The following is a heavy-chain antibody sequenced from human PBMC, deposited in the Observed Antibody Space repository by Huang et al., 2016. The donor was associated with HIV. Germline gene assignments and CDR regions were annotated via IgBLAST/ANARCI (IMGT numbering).Heavy chain of an antibody. CDR1: GVTFSRYA. D-gene: IGHD3-3*01. J-gene: IGHJ4*02. CDR3: AKGRATILDRLDS. V-gene: IGHV3-23*01. Sequence: EVQLLESGGGLVRPGGSLRLSCAASGVTFSRYAMSWVRQVPGKGLEWVSVISSNGETSDYTDSVKGRFTISRDNSKNTVSMQMHSLRVEDTAVYYCAKGRATILDRLDSWGQGTLVTVSS. CDR2: ISSNGETS.